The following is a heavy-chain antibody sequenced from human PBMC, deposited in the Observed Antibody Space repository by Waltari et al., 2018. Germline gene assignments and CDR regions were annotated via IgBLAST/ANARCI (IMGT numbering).Heavy chain of an antibody. D-gene: IGHD2-21*01. CDR3: ARDRGYCGGDCYKNLDS. J-gene: IGHJ4*02. Sequence: EVQLVESGGGLVQPGGSLRLSCAAFGFTFRDCWMTCVRQAPGKGLEWVANIKKDGGEKYYVDSVKGRFTVSRDNAKNSLYLQMSSLRAEDTAVYYCARDRGYCGGDCYKNLDSWGQGTLVAVSS. V-gene: IGHV3-7*01. CDR2: IKKDGGEK. CDR1: GFTFRDCW.